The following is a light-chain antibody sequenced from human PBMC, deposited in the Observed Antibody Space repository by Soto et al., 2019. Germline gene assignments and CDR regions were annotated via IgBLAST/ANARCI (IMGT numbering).Light chain of an antibody. CDR2: GAS. V-gene: IGKV3-15*01. CDR1: QSVSSN. Sequence: EIVMPQSPATLSVSPGERATLSCRASQSVSSNLAWYQQKPGQAPRLLIYGASTRAIGVPARFSGSGSGTEFTLTISSLQSEDFAVYYCQQYNNWPWTFGQGTKVDIK. CDR3: QQYNNWPWT. J-gene: IGKJ1*01.